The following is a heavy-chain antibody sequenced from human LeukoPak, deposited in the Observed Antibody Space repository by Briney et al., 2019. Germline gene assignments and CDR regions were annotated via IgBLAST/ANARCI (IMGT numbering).Heavy chain of an antibody. J-gene: IGHJ3*02. CDR2: INPNSGGT. Sequence: ASVKVSCKASGYTFTGYYMHWVRQAPGQRLEWMGWINPNSGGTNYAQKFQGWVTMTRDTSISTAYMELSRLRSDDTAVYYCAREVATMQDDAFDIWGQGTMVTVSS. V-gene: IGHV1-2*04. CDR3: AREVATMQDDAFDI. D-gene: IGHD5-12*01. CDR1: GYTFTGYY.